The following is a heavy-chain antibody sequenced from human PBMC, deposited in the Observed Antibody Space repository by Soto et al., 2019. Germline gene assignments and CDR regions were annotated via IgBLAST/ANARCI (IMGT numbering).Heavy chain of an antibody. CDR2: IKQDGSEK. V-gene: IGHV3-7*01. CDR3: ARPSKQFDYYYGMDV. J-gene: IGHJ6*02. Sequence: PGGSLRLSCAAPGFTFSSYWMSWVRQAPGKGLEWVANIKQDGSEKYYVDSVKGRFTISRDNAKNSLYLQMNSLRAEDTAVDYGARPSKQFDYYYGMDVWGQGTTVTVSS. CDR1: GFTFSSYW. D-gene: IGHD6-6*01.